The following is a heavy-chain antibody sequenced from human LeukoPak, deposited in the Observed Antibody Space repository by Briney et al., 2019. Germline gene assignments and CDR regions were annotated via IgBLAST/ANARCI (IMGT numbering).Heavy chain of an antibody. D-gene: IGHD4-17*01. V-gene: IGHV1-2*04. Sequence: GASVKVSCKASGYTFTGYYMQWVGQAPGQGLEWMGWINPNSGGTNYAQKFQGWVTMTRDTSISTAYMELSRLRSDDTAVYYCARAPDYDFYYFDYWGQGTLVTVSS. J-gene: IGHJ4*02. CDR3: ARAPDYDFYYFDY. CDR2: INPNSGGT. CDR1: GYTFTGYY.